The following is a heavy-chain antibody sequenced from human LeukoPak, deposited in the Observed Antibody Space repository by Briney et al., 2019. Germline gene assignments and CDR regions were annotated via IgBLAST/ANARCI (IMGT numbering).Heavy chain of an antibody. D-gene: IGHD7-27*01. CDR1: GGSISSSSYY. V-gene: IGHV4-39*02. CDR2: IYYSGST. J-gene: IGHJ2*01. Sequence: SETLSLTCTVSGGSISSSSYYWGWIRQPPGKGLEWIGSIYYSGSTYYNPSLKSRVTISVDTSKNQFSLRLSSVTAADTAVYYCARDPANWGSPWCFDLWGRGTLVTVSS. CDR3: ARDPANWGSPWCFDL.